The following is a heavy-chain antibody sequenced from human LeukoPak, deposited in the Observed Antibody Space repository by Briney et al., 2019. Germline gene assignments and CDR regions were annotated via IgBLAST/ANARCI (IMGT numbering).Heavy chain of an antibody. V-gene: IGHV3-7*01. CDR1: GFTFSSYW. D-gene: IGHD3-9*01. Sequence: GGSLRLSCAASGFTFSSYWMSWVRQAPGKGLEWVANIKQDGSEKYYVDSVKGRFTISRDNAKNSLYLKMNSLRAEDTAVYYCARDYNDILTGYYSLDYWGQGTLVTVSS. CDR2: IKQDGSEK. CDR3: ARDYNDILTGYYSLDY. J-gene: IGHJ4*02.